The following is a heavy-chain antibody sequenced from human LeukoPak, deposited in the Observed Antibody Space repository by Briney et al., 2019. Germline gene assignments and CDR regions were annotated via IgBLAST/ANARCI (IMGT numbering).Heavy chain of an antibody. J-gene: IGHJ3*02. CDR3: AKATNYDSSGYTGAFDI. CDR2: IRYDGSNK. Sequence: GGSLGLSCAASGFTFSRYGMHWVRQAPGKGLEWVSFIRYDGSNKYYADSVKGRFTISRDNSKNTLYLQMNSLRVEDTAVYYCAKATNYDSSGYTGAFDIWGQGTMVTVSS. V-gene: IGHV3-30*02. D-gene: IGHD3-22*01. CDR1: GFTFSRYG.